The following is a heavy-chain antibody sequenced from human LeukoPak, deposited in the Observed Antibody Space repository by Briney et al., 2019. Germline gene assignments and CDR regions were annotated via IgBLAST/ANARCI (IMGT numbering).Heavy chain of an antibody. V-gene: IGHV4-34*01. D-gene: IGHD3-16*02. Sequence: SETLSLTCAVYGGSFSGYYWSWIRQPPGKGLEWIGEINHSGSTNYNPSLKSRVTISVDTSKNQFSLKLSSVTAADTAVYYCARGQRGYYDYVWGSYQPYYFDYWGQGTLVTVSS. CDR1: GGSFSGYY. CDR2: INHSGST. J-gene: IGHJ4*02. CDR3: ARGQRGYYDYVWGSYQPYYFDY.